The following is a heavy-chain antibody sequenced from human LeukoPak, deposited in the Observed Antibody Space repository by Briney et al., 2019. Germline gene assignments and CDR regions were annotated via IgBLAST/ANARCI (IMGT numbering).Heavy chain of an antibody. Sequence: GGSLRLPCAASGFTFTNSWMSWVRQAPGKRLEWVAEIDPDGSGRYYVDSVRGRFTISRGNTKNSVFLQLNSLRAEDTAVYYCGSFDLSWGQGTPVTVSS. CDR1: GFTFTNSW. CDR3: GSFDLS. CDR2: IDPDGSGR. V-gene: IGHV3-7*01. J-gene: IGHJ5*02. D-gene: IGHD6-6*01.